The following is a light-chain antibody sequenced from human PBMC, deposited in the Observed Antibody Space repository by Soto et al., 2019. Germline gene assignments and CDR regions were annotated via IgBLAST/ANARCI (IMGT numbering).Light chain of an antibody. CDR2: DAS. V-gene: IGKV3-11*01. Sequence: EIVLTQSPATLSLSPGERATLVCRASQSVSSYFAWYQQKPGQAPYILIYDASNRATGIPDRFSGSGSGTDFTLTISRLEPEDFAVYYCQQRSNWRTFGQGTRLEIK. J-gene: IGKJ5*01. CDR3: QQRSNWRT. CDR1: QSVSSY.